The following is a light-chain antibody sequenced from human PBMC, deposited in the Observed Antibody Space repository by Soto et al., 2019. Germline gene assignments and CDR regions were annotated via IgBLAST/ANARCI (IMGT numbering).Light chain of an antibody. J-gene: IGLJ2*01. V-gene: IGLV2-14*01. CDR1: SSDVGGYNY. CDR3: SSYTSSSTLVV. CDR2: DVI. Sequence: QSALTQPASVSASPGQSITISCTGTSSDVGGYNYVSWYQQHPGKAPKRMIYDVIARPSGVSNRFSGSKSGNTASLTISGLQAEDEADYYCSSYTSSSTLVVFGGWTKLTVL.